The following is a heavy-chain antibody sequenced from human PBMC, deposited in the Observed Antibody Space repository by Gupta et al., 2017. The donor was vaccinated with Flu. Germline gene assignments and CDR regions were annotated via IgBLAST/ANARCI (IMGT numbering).Heavy chain of an antibody. V-gene: IGHV1-69*01. CDR3: ASDLTETTVTTGVSGY. CDR2: IIPIFGTA. Sequence: QVQLVQSGAEVKKPGSSVKVSCKASGGTFSSYAIRWVRKAPGQGLEWMGGIIPIFGTANCTQKFQGRVTITADECTSTAYMELSSLRSEDTDVYYCASDLTETTVTTGVSGYWGQGTLVTVSS. D-gene: IGHD4-17*01. J-gene: IGHJ4*02. CDR1: GGTFSSYA.